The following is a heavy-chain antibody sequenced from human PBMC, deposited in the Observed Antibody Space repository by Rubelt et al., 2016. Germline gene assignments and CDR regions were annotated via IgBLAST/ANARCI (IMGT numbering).Heavy chain of an antibody. Sequence: QVQLQQWGAGLLKPSETLSLTCAVYGGSFSGYYWSWIRQPPGKGLEWIGEINHSGSTNYNPAHKSRVNISVDTSKNQVSRKLSSVTAADTAVYYCARHTTATVTSHGYWGQGTLVTVSS. CDR3: ARHTTATVTSHGY. D-gene: IGHD4-17*01. CDR2: INHSGST. J-gene: IGHJ4*02. V-gene: IGHV4-34*01. CDR1: GGSFSGYY.